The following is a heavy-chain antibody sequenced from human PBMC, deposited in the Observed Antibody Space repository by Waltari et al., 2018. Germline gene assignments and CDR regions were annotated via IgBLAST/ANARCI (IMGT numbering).Heavy chain of an antibody. J-gene: IGHJ5*02. D-gene: IGHD3-3*01. CDR3: ARVEVQNYDFWSGYPWFDP. V-gene: IGHV1-69*01. CDR1: GGTFSSYA. CDR2: IIPIFGTA. Sequence: QVQLVQSGAEVKKPGSSVQVSCKASGGTFSSYAISWVRPAPGPGLEWMGGIIPIFGTANYAQKFQGRVTITADESTSTAYMELSSLRSEDTAVYYCARVEVQNYDFWSGYPWFDPWGQGTLVTVSS.